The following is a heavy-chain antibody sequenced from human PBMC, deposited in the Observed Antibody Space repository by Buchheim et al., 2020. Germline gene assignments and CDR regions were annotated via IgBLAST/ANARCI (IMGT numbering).Heavy chain of an antibody. Sequence: EVQLLESGGGLVQPGGSVRLSCVGSGYTFSNYAMSWVRQAPGKGLEWVSAINSGAGGIKYADSVKGRFTISRDNSRTTLYLQMNSLTAEDTAIYYCAKDGYSSGWGFDYWGQGTL. CDR1: GYTFSNYA. D-gene: IGHD6-19*01. V-gene: IGHV3-23*01. CDR2: INSGAGGI. CDR3: AKDGYSSGWGFDY. J-gene: IGHJ4*02.